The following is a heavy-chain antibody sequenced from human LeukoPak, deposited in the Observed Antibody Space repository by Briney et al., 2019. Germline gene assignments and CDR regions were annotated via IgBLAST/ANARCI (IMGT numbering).Heavy chain of an antibody. CDR1: GFTFSSYW. CDR3: AKGDCGGDCYVVDY. J-gene: IGHJ4*02. CDR2: IKKDGSEK. V-gene: IGHV3-7*03. D-gene: IGHD2-21*02. Sequence: GGSVRLSCAASGFTFSSYWMSWVRQAPGKGLEWVANIKKDGSEKYYVDSVKGRFTISRDNSKNTLHLQMNSLRVEDTALYFCAKGDCGGDCYVVDYWGQGTRVTVSS.